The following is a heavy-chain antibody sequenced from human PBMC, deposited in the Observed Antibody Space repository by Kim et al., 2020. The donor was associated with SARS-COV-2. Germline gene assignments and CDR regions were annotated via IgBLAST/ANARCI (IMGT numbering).Heavy chain of an antibody. CDR2: IYYSGST. CDR1: GGSISSSSYY. D-gene: IGHD5-12*01. J-gene: IGHJ3*02. Sequence: SETLSLTCTVSGGSISSSSYYWGWIRQPPGKGLEWIGSIYYSGSTYYNSSLKSRVTISVATSKNQFSLKLSSVTAADTAVYYCARRCRIVATKDAFGIWGQGTMVTVSS. V-gene: IGHV4-39*01. CDR3: ARRCRIVATKDAFGI.